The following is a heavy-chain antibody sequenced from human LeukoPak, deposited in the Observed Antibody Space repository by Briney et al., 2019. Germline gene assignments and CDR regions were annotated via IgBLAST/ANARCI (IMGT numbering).Heavy chain of an antibody. CDR1: GFPFSDYY. CDR2: ISSSGSTI. Sequence: GGSLRLSCAASGFPFSDYYMSWIRQAPGKGLEWVSYISSSGSTIYYADSVKGRFTISRDNAKNSLYLQMNSLRAEDTAVYYCARDRFDWGGSGSYFDYWGQGTLVTVSS. D-gene: IGHD3-10*01. CDR3: ARDRFDWGGSGSYFDY. V-gene: IGHV3-11*01. J-gene: IGHJ4*02.